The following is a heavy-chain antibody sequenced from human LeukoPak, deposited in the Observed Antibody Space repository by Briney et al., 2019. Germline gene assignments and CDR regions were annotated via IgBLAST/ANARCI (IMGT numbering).Heavy chain of an antibody. V-gene: IGHV3-48*01. CDR3: AREEYQLLPDYYYMDV. Sequence: PGGSLRLSCAASGFTFSRYSMIWVRQAPGKGLDWVSYISSSSSTIYYEDSVKGRFTISRDNDKNSLYLQMNSLRAEDTAVYYCAREEYQLLPDYYYMDVWGKGTTVIVSS. CDR1: GFTFSRYS. D-gene: IGHD2-2*01. J-gene: IGHJ6*03. CDR2: ISSSSSTI.